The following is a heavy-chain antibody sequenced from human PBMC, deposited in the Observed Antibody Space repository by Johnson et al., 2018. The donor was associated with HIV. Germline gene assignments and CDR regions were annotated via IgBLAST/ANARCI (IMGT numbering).Heavy chain of an antibody. CDR2: IWYDGSNK. D-gene: IGHD2-8*02. J-gene: IGHJ3*02. V-gene: IGHV3-30*19. CDR3: ARDCTGGVCLNDAFDI. Sequence: QVQLVESGGGVVQPGRSLRLSCAASGFTFSYYGIHWVRQAPGKGLEWVAVIWYDGSNKYYADSVKGRFTISRDNSKNTPYLQMNSLRAEDTALYYCARDCTGGVCLNDAFDIWGQGTMVTVSS. CDR1: GFTFSYYG.